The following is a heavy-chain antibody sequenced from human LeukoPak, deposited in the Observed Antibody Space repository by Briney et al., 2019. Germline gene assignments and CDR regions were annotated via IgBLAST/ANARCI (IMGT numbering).Heavy chain of an antibody. CDR2: ISYDGSNK. CDR1: GFTFSSCA. V-gene: IGHV3-30-3*01. J-gene: IGHJ4*02. Sequence: GGSLRLSCAASGFTFSSCAMHWVRQAPGKGLEWVAVISYDGSNKYYADSVKGRFTISRDNSKNTLYLQMNSLRAEDTAVYYCARGLPWTYWGQGTLVTVSS. CDR3: ARGLPWTY. D-gene: IGHD3-16*01.